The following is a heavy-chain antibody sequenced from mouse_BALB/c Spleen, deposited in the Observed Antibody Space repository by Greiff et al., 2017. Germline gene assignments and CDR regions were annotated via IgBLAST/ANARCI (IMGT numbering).Heavy chain of an antibody. V-gene: IGHV14-3*02. CDR1: GFNIKDTY. Sequence: EVQVVESGAELVKPGASVKLSCTASGFNIKDTYMHWVKQRPEQGLEWIGRIDPANGNTKYDPKFQGKATITADTSSNTAYLQLSSLTSEDTAVYYCASTYGNYWGQGTTLTVSS. CDR3: ASTYGNY. CDR2: IDPANGNT. D-gene: IGHD2-10*02. J-gene: IGHJ2*01.